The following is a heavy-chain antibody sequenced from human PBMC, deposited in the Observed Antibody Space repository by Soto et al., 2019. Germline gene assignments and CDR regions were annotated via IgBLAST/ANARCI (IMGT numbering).Heavy chain of an antibody. V-gene: IGHV3-53*02. J-gene: IGHJ6*02. CDR1: GFTVSSNY. CDR3: ARELRKYYDILTGYQGYYDYGMEV. Sequence: EVQLVETGGGLIQPGGSLRLSCAASGFTVSSNYMSWVRQAPGKGLEWVSVIYSGGSTYYADSVKGRFTISRDNSKNTLYLQMNSLRAEDTAVYYCARELRKYYDILTGYQGYYDYGMEVWGQGTTVTVSS. D-gene: IGHD3-9*01. CDR2: IYSGGST.